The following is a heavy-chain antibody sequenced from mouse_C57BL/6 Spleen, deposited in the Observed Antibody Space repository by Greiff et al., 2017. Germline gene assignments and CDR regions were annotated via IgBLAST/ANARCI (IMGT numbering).Heavy chain of an antibody. CDR3: ARGGITTVVAGDAMDY. V-gene: IGHV1-59*01. CDR1: GYTFTSYW. CDR2: IDPSDSYT. D-gene: IGHD1-1*01. J-gene: IGHJ4*01. Sequence: QVQLQQPGAELVRPGTSVKLSCKASGYTFTSYWMHWVKQRPGQGLEWIGVIDPSDSYTNYNQKFKGKATLTVDTSSSTAYMQLSSLTSEDSAVYYCARGGITTVVAGDAMDYWGQGTSVTVFS.